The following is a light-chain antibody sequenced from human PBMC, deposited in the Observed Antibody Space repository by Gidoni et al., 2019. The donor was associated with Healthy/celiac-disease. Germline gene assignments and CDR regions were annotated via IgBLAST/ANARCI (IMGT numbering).Light chain of an antibody. Sequence: EIVMTQSPATLSVPPGERATLSCRASQSVNSNLAWYQQKPGQAPRLLIYGASTRATGIPARFSGSGSGTEFTLTISSLQSEDFAVYYCQQYNNWWTFGQGTKVEIK. J-gene: IGKJ1*01. CDR2: GAS. V-gene: IGKV3-15*01. CDR3: QQYNNWWT. CDR1: QSVNSN.